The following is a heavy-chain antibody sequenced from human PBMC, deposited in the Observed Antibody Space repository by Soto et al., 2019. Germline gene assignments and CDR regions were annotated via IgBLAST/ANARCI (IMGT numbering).Heavy chain of an antibody. CDR2: ISDDGNSK. J-gene: IGHJ3*01. V-gene: IGHV3-30*18. Sequence: QVPLVESGGGVVQPGRSLRLSCAASGFTFSTYGMYWVRQAPGKGLEWVAVISDDGNSKYYADSVKGRFTISRDNSKSTVYLQMNSLRLEDTAVYYCAKDQTHAFWGQGTMVTVSS. CDR3: AKDQTHAF. CDR1: GFTFSTYG. D-gene: IGHD3-16*01.